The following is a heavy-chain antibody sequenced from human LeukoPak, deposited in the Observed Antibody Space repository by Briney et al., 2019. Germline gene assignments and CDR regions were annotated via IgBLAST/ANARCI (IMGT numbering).Heavy chain of an antibody. Sequence: GGSLRLSCTASGFTFGDYLMSWFRQAPGKGLEWIGFISGGTTEYAASVKGRFTISRDDSTSIAYLQMNSLTTEDTAVYYCARDDKWGFDYWGQGTLVTVSS. CDR2: ISGGTT. CDR1: GFTFGDYL. D-gene: IGHD1-26*01. J-gene: IGHJ4*02. CDR3: ARDDKWGFDY. V-gene: IGHV3-49*03.